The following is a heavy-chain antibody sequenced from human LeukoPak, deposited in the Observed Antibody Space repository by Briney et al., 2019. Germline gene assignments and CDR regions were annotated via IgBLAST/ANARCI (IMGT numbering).Heavy chain of an antibody. D-gene: IGHD1-7*01. CDR2: IITNTGNP. J-gene: IGHJ4*02. Sequence: AASVNVSCKASGYTFTSNTMNWVRQAPGQGLEWVGWIITNTGNPTYAQGFTGRFVFSLDTSVSTAYLQISSLKAEDTVVYYCARGGPNWNYGNYFGYWGQGTLVTVSS. CDR3: ARGGPNWNYGNYFGY. CDR1: GYTFTSNT. V-gene: IGHV7-4-1*02.